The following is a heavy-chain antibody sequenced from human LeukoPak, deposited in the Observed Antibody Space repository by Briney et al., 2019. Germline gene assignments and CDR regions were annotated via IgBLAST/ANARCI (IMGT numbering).Heavy chain of an antibody. V-gene: IGHV4-34*01. CDR2: INHSGST. J-gene: IGHJ4*02. D-gene: IGHD2-21*01. CDR1: GGSISSYY. CDR3: ARGQVGIDY. Sequence: NPSETLSLTCTVSGGSISSYYWSWIRQPPGKGLEWIGEINHSGSTNYNPSLKSRVTISVDTSKNQFSLKLSSVTAADTAVYYCARGQVGIDYWGQGTLVTVSS.